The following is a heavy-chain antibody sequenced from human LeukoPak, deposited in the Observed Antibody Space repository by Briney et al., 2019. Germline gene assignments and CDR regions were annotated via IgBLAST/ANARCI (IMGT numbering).Heavy chain of an antibody. CDR1: GGTFSSYA. CDR2: IIPIFGTA. Sequence: SVKVSCKASGGTFSSYAISWVRQAPGQGLEWMGRIIPIFGTANYAQKFQGRVTITTDESTSTAYMELRSLRSDDTAVYYCARDSSSWSHAEYFQHWGQGTLVTVSS. D-gene: IGHD6-13*01. CDR3: ARDSSSWSHAEYFQH. V-gene: IGHV1-69*05. J-gene: IGHJ1*01.